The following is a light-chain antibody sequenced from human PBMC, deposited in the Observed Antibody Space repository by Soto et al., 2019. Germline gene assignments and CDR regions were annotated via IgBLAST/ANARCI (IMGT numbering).Light chain of an antibody. Sequence: QSALTQPASVSGSPGQSITISCTGTSSDVCGYNYVSWYQQHPGKAPKLMIYEVSNRPSGVSNRFSGSKSGNTASLTISGLQAEDEADYYCSSSTSSSTRVFGGGTKLTVL. CDR2: EVS. CDR3: SSSTSSSTRV. V-gene: IGLV2-14*01. CDR1: SSDVCGYNY. J-gene: IGLJ3*02.